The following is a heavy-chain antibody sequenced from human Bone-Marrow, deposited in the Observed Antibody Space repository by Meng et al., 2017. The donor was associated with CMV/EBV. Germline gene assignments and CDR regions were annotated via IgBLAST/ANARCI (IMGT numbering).Heavy chain of an antibody. D-gene: IGHD2-2*01. CDR3: ARGTIVVVPAAIQAYNWFDP. J-gene: IGHJ5*02. V-gene: IGHV4-34*01. CDR2: INHSGST. CDR1: GGSFSGYY. Sequence: ETLSLTCAVYGGSFSGYYWSWIRQPPGKGLEWIGEINHSGSTNYNPSLKSRVTISVDTSKNQFSLKLSSVTAADTAVYYCARGTIVVVPAAIQAYNWFDPWGQGTLVTVSS.